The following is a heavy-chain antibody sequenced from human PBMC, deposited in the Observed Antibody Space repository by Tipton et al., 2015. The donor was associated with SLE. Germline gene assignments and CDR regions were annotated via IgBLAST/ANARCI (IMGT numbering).Heavy chain of an antibody. V-gene: IGHV3-48*01. D-gene: IGHD4-17*01. CDR2: ISSSGSTK. CDR1: GFSFSSYS. Sequence: GSLRLSCAASGFSFSSYSMNWVRQAPGKGLEWVSYISSSGSTKYYADSVKGRFTISRDNSKNTLYLQMNSLRAEDTAVYYCAKVLDYGDYKGPSPSDWWGQGTLVTVSS. J-gene: IGHJ4*02. CDR3: AKVLDYGDYKGPSPSDW.